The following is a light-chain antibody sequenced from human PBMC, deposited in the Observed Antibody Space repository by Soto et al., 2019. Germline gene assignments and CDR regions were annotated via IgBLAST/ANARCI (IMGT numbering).Light chain of an antibody. J-gene: IGLJ2*01. Sequence: QSALTQPRSVSGSPGQSVTISCTGSSSDVGGYNYVSWYKQHPDKAPKVMIYDVNKRPSGVPDRFSGSKSGNTASLTISGLQADDEADYYCCSYAGSYTVIFGGGTKLTVL. V-gene: IGLV2-11*01. CDR3: CSYAGSYTVI. CDR1: SSDVGGYNY. CDR2: DVN.